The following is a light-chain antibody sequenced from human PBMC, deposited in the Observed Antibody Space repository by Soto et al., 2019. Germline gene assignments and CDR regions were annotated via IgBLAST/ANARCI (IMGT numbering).Light chain of an antibody. CDR3: TSYTGSDRLL. Sequence: QSALAQPPYASGSIGQSVTISCTGTSSDVGRYNYVSWYQQHPGKAPRVIIFEVTKRPSGVPDRFSGSRSGNTASLTVSGLRAEDEADYYCTSYTGSDRLLIGGGTKLTFL. J-gene: IGLJ2*01. CDR2: EVT. V-gene: IGLV2-8*01. CDR1: SSDVGRYNY.